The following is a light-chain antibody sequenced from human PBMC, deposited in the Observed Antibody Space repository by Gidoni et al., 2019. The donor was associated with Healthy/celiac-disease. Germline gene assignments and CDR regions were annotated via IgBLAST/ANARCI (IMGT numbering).Light chain of an antibody. V-gene: IGLV1-47*01. J-gene: IGLJ2*01. CDR2: RNN. CDR1: SSNIGSNY. Sequence: QSVLTQPPSASGTPGQRVTISCSGSSSNIGSNYVYWYQQLQGTAPKLLIYRNNQRPSGVPDRFSGSKSGTSASLAISGRRSEDEAEYYCAAWDDSLSGPRVFGGGTKLTVL. CDR3: AAWDDSLSGPRV.